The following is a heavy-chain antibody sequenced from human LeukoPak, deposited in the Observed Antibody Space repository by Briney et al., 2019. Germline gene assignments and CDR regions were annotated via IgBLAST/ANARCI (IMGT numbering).Heavy chain of an antibody. CDR3: ARVVVVVPAAPYYDAIDI. D-gene: IGHD2-2*01. V-gene: IGHV1-69*05. Sequence: ASVKVSCKASGGTFSSYAISWVRQAPGQGLEWMGGIIPIFGTANYAQKFQGRVTITTDESTSTAYMELSSLRSEDTAVYYCARVVVVVPAAPYYDAIDIWGQGTMVTVSS. CDR1: GGTFSSYA. J-gene: IGHJ3*02. CDR2: IIPIFGTA.